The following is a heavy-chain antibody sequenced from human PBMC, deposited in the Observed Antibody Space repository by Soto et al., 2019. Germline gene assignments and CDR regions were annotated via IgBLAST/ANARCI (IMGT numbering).Heavy chain of an antibody. V-gene: IGHV3-23*01. CDR3: AKDRGRTWYEDY. Sequence: EVQLLESGGGLVQPGGSLRLSCAASGFTFSSYAMTWVRQAPGQGLEWVSASSGSGNTSYYADSVKGRFTISRDSSKKMLYLQMNSLRPEDTAVYYCAKDRGRTWYEDYWGQGTLVTVSS. CDR1: GFTFSSYA. CDR2: SSGSGNTS. J-gene: IGHJ4*02. D-gene: IGHD6-13*01.